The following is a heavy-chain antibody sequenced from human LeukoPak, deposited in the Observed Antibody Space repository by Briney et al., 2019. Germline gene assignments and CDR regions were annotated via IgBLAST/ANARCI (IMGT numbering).Heavy chain of an antibody. CDR2: IYFSGTI. CDR1: GGSISSTSYY. Sequence: SETLSLTCTISGGSISSTSYYWGWIRQPPGKGLEWIGSIYFSGTIYYTSSLKSRVTLSVDTSKNQFSLKLCSVTAADTAIYYCAGQDALGTMVPLNFDYWGQGTLVSVSS. D-gene: IGHD4/OR15-4a*01. J-gene: IGHJ4*02. CDR3: AGQDALGTMVPLNFDY. V-gene: IGHV4-39*01.